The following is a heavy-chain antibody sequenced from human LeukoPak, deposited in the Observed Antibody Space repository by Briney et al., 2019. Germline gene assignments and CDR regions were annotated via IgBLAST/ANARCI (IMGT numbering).Heavy chain of an antibody. V-gene: IGHV3-23*01. D-gene: IGHD5-18*01. CDR2: ISGSGGST. J-gene: IGHJ4*02. CDR3: AKTYTATVYYFDY. CDR1: GFTFSSYA. Sequence: PGGSLRLSCAASGFTFSSYAMNWVRQAPGKGLEWVSGISGSGGSTYYADSVKGRFTISRDNSKNTLYLQMNSLRAEDTAVYYCAKTYTATVYYFDYWGQGTLVTVSS.